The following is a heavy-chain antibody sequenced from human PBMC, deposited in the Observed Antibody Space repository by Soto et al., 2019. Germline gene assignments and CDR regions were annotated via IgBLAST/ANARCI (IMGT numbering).Heavy chain of an antibody. Sequence: EVRLVESGGGLVQPGRSLRLSCAASGFTFDDSAMHWVRQPPGKGLEWVSGISWNSGTIGYADSVRGRFTISRDNAKNSLYLQMTRLRAEDTALYYCAKDKLTTVTNGGFDYWGQGTLVTVSS. D-gene: IGHD4-17*01. CDR3: AKDKLTTVTNGGFDY. V-gene: IGHV3-9*01. J-gene: IGHJ4*02. CDR1: GFTFDDSA. CDR2: ISWNSGTI.